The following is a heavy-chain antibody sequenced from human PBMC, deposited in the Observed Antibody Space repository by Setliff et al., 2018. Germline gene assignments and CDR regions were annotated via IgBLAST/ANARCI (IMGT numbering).Heavy chain of an antibody. CDR2: IYPGDSDT. J-gene: IGHJ3*01. CDR1: GYIFTNYW. CDR3: TRHEDRNKCTSSSCYRENDAFDV. V-gene: IGHV5-51*01. D-gene: IGHD2-2*01. Sequence: GESLKISCKASGYIFTNYWIGWVRQMPGKGLEWMGVIYPGDSDTRYSPSFQGQVTISADKSINTAYLQWSSLKATDTAIYYCTRHEDRNKCTSSSCYRENDAFDVWGQGAMVTVSS.